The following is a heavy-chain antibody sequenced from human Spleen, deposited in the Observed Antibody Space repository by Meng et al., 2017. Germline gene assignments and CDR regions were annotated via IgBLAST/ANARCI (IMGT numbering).Heavy chain of an antibody. J-gene: IGHJ3*02. CDR1: GFTFGTYA. CDR2: ISHEGSNE. V-gene: IGHV3-30*04. D-gene: IGHD3-10*01. CDR3: ARGPNQITTVRGAIDI. Sequence: GESLKISCVASGFTFGTYAMHWVRQAPGKGLEWVAVISHEGSNELYADSVKGRLIISRDNSENALFPQMNRLRGEDTAVYYCARGPNQITTVRGAIDIWGQGTMVTVSS.